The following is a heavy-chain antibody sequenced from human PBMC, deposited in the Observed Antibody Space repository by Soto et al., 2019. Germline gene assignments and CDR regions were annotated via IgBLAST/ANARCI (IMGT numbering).Heavy chain of an antibody. Sequence: GSLRLSCAASGFTFSSYAMSWVRQAPGKGLEWVSAISGSGGSTYYADSVKGRFTISRDNSKNTLYLQMNSLRAEDTAVYYCAKDPRYDFWSGYNSNWFDPWGQGTLVTVSS. J-gene: IGHJ5*02. CDR1: GFTFSSYA. V-gene: IGHV3-23*01. CDR3: AKDPRYDFWSGYNSNWFDP. D-gene: IGHD3-3*01. CDR2: ISGSGGST.